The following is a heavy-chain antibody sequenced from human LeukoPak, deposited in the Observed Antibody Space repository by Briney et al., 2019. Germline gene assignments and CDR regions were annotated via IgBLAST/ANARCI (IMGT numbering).Heavy chain of an antibody. CDR2: IRYDGSNK. V-gene: IGHV3-30*02. CDR3: AIRTYDY. CDR1: GFTFSSYG. J-gene: IGHJ4*02. Sequence: PGGSLRLSCAASGFTFSSYGMHWVRQAPGKGLEWVAFIRYDGSNKYYADSVKGRFTISRDTPKNTLYLEMNNLRDEDTAVYYCAIRTYDYWGQGTLVTVSS.